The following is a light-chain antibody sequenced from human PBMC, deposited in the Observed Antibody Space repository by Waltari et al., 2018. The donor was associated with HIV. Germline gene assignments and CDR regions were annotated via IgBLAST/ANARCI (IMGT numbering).Light chain of an antibody. CDR3: KSADTSGDYVV. CDR2: NDS. V-gene: IGLV3-25*03. Sequence: SYELTQPPAVSVSPGQTARITCSGDALPKQSAYRYQKKTGQAPLLGIYNDSERTSGIPERISGSSSGTTVTLTITGGQEEDEADYYCKSADTSGDYVVFGGGTKLTV. J-gene: IGLJ2*01. CDR1: ALPKQS.